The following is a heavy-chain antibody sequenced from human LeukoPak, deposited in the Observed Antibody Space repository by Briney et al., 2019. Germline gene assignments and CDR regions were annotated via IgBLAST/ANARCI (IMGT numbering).Heavy chain of an antibody. CDR1: GGSISSCGYY. J-gene: IGHJ6*03. D-gene: IGHD3-22*01. CDR3: ARDRRYSFDSSGYQSPTGYYRDV. V-gene: IGHV4-31*03. Sequence: SQTLSLTCTVSGGSISSCGYYWSWIRQPPGKGLEWVVYFYYSRSTYYKPSLKSRVTISVDTNKTQFSQKLSYVPAADTAVYYCARDRRYSFDSSGYQSPTGYYRDVGGKGPT. CDR2: FYYSRST.